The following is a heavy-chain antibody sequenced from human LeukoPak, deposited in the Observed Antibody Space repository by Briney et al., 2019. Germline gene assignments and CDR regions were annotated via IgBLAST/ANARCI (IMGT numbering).Heavy chain of an antibody. Sequence: SVKVSCKASGGTFSSYAISWVRQAPGQGLEWMGRIIPIFGTTYYAQKFQGRVTITTDESTSTAYMELSSLRSEDTAVYYCARGPSPLAADGILEYFDYWGQGTLVTVSS. CDR1: GGTFSSYA. D-gene: IGHD6-13*01. CDR3: ARGPSPLAADGILEYFDY. J-gene: IGHJ4*02. CDR2: IIPIFGTT. V-gene: IGHV1-69*05.